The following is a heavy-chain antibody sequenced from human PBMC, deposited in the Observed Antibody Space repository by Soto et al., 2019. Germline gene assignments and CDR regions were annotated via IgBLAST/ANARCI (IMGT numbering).Heavy chain of an antibody. CDR2: ITGRGGNT. V-gene: IGHV3-23*01. CDR3: AKDLIATFGVPVLDY. Sequence: GGSLRLSCASSVFTFISYAMSWVRQAPGKGLEWVSAITGRGGNTYYADSVKGRFAISRDNSENTLYLQMNSLRAEGTAVYFCAKDLIATFGVPVLDYWGQGTLVTVSS. D-gene: IGHD3-3*01. CDR1: VFTFISYA. J-gene: IGHJ4*02.